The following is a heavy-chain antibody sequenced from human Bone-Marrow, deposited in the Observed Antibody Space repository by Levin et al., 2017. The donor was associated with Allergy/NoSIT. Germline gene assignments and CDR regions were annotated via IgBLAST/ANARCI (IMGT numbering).Heavy chain of an antibody. CDR2: IKGSGDTT. D-gene: IGHD3-22*01. J-gene: IGHJ5*02. CDR1: GLTFSKYA. V-gene: IGHV3-23*01. CDR3: AKGDYYDSNSGINWFDP. Sequence: GESLKISCAASGLTFSKYAMSWVRQAPGKGLEWVAGIKGSGDTTFYGDSVKGRFTISRDNSKNMLYLQMNSLRAEDTAVYYCAKGDYYDSNSGINWFDPWGQGTLVTVSS.